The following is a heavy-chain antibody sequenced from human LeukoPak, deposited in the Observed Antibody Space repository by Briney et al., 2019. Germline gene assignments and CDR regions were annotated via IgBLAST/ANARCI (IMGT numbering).Heavy chain of an antibody. J-gene: IGHJ4*02. V-gene: IGHV4-59*08. CDR2: TYYSGST. CDR3: ARGSGNYWQVSFDY. Sequence: SETLSLTCTAAGGSINSYYWSWIRQPPGKGVEWVGYTYYSGSTRYNPSLTSRVTISVDTSKNQFSLKLTSVTAADTAVYYCARGSGNYWQVSFDYWGQGTLVTVSS. CDR1: GGSINSYY. D-gene: IGHD1-26*01.